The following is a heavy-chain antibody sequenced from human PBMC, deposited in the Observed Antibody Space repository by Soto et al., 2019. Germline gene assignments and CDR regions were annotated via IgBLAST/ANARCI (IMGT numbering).Heavy chain of an antibody. D-gene: IGHD2-15*01. CDR1: GFTFSSYG. CDR2: ISYDGSNK. CDR3: AKTSLKVGGSCGAFDI. Sequence: PGGSLRLSCAASGFTFSSYGMHWVRQAPGKGLEWVAVISYDGSNKYYADSVKGRFTISRDNSKNTLYLQMNSLRAEDTAVYYCAKTSLKVGGSCGAFDIWGQGTMVTVSS. J-gene: IGHJ3*02. V-gene: IGHV3-30*18.